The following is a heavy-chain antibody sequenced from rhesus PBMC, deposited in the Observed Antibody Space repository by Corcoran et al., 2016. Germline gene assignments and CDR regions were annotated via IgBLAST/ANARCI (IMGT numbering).Heavy chain of an antibody. J-gene: IGHJ4*01. CDR1: GFTFRSYG. V-gene: IGHV3S5*01. Sequence: EVQLVETGGGLVQPGGSLKLSCAASGFTFRSYGMSGVRQAPGKGLEWVPGINRGGGNTTTSYSVKSRFTISRDNSKNTLSLQMNSLRAEDTGVYYCAKDRGNTYGYENYFGYWGQGVLVTVSS. CDR2: INRGGGNT. CDR3: AKDRGNTYGYENYFGY. D-gene: IGHD5-36*01.